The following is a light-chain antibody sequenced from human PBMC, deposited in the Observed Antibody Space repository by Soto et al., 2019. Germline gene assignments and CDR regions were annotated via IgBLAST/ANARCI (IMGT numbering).Light chain of an antibody. CDR2: DAS. V-gene: IGKV3-20*01. J-gene: IGKJ1*01. CDR1: RSLSSTS. CDR3: QQYGSSPRT. Sequence: IVLTQSPCTLSLSPGERAALSCRASRSLSSTSLAWYQQRPGQAPRLLIYDASSRATGIPDRFSGSGSGTDFTLTINRLEPDDFAVYYCQQYGSSPRTFGQGTKV.